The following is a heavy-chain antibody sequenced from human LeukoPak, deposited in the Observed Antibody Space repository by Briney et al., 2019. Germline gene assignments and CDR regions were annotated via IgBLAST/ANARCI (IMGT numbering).Heavy chain of an antibody. CDR2: IYPDDSDT. D-gene: IGHD5-18*01. CDR3: ARRVQRGYSYGGADY. CDR1: GYSFSTYW. V-gene: IGHV5-51*01. J-gene: IGHJ4*02. Sequence: GESLKISCKGSGYSFSTYWIAWVRQMPGKGLEWMGIIYPDDSDTRYSPSFQGQVTISADKSISTAYLQWSSLKASDTAMYYCARRVQRGYSYGGADYWGQGTLVTVSS.